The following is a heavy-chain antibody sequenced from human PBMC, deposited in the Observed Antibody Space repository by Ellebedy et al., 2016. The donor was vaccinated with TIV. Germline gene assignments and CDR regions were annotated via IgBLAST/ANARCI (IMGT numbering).Heavy chain of an antibody. CDR3: ARGVRGYWDFDY. D-gene: IGHD3-22*01. V-gene: IGHV1-24*01. J-gene: IGHJ4*02. CDR2: FDPEDGET. Sequence: AASVKVSCKVSGDTLTELSMHWARQAPGKGLEWMGGFDPEDGETIYAQKFQGRVTMTEDTSTNTAYLELSSLRSEDTAVYYCARGVRGYWDFDYWGQGTLVTVSS. CDR1: GDTLTELS.